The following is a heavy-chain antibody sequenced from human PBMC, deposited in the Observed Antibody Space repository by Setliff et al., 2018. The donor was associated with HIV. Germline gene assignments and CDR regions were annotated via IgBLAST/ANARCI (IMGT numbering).Heavy chain of an antibody. CDR3: AKEGAPGYGMDV. Sequence: PGGSLRLSCAASGFTFSSYGMHWVRQAPGKGLEWVAVTWYDGRNKYYADSVKGRFTISRDISKNTLYSQMNSLRAEDTAVYYCAKEGAPGYGMDVWGQGTTVTVSS. V-gene: IGHV3-30*02. CDR2: TWYDGRNK. CDR1: GFTFSSYG. J-gene: IGHJ6*02.